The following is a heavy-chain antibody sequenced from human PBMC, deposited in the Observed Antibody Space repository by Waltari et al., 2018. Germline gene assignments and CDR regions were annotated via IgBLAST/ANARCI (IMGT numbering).Heavy chain of an antibody. CDR1: GESFSGYR. Sequence: QVQLQQWGAGLLKPSETLSLTCAVYGESFSGYRWSWIRQPPGKGLEWIGEINHGGDTNYKPSLKSRVTISVDTSKTQFSLKLNSVTAADTGVYYCARVNTMIRGISPPLDVWGRGATVTVSS. J-gene: IGHJ6*04. CDR2: INHGGDT. CDR3: ARVNTMIRGISPPLDV. D-gene: IGHD3-10*01. V-gene: IGHV4-34*01.